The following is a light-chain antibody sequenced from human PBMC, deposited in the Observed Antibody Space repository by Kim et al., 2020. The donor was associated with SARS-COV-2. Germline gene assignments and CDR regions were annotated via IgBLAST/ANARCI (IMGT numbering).Light chain of an antibody. Sequence: IQMTQSPSSLSASVGDRVTITCRASQGIRNDLGWYQQKPGRAPNLLIYATSTLQSGVPSRFSGSGSGTDFTLTISSLQPEDVATYYCLQYYDYPLTFVGGTKVDI. CDR3: LQYYDYPLT. CDR1: QGIRND. V-gene: IGKV1-6*01. J-gene: IGKJ4*01. CDR2: ATS.